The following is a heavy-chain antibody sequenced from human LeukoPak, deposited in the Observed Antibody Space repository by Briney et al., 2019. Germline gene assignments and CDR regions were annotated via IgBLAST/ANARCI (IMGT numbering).Heavy chain of an antibody. D-gene: IGHD6-13*01. CDR3: ARRVAAGGAYFDY. CDR2: IYYSGST. Sequence: HSETLSLTCTVSSGSTSNYFWSWIRQPPGKGLEWIGYIYYSGSTNYSPSLKSRATISVDTSKNQFSLKLSSVTAADTAVYYYARRVAAGGAYFDYWGQGTLVTVSS. CDR1: SGSTSNYF. J-gene: IGHJ4*02. V-gene: IGHV4-59*08.